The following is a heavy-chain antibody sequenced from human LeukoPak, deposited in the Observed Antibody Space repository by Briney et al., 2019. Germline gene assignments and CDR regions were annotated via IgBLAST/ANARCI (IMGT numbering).Heavy chain of an antibody. Sequence: SVKVSCKASGGTFSSYAISWVRQAPGQGLEWMGRTIPMFGTTNYAQKLQGRVTIITDESTSTAYMELSSLRSEDTAVYYCARDSGDDSSDYYHYHDYWGQGTLVTVSS. CDR3: ARDSGDDSSDYYHYHDY. CDR1: GGTFSSYA. CDR2: TIPMFGTT. D-gene: IGHD3-22*01. J-gene: IGHJ4*02. V-gene: IGHV1-69*05.